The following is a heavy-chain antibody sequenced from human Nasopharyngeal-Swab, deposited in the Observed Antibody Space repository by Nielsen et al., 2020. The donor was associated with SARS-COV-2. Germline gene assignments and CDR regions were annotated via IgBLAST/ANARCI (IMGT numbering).Heavy chain of an antibody. CDR3: TRRTLSSSGYYFDY. J-gene: IGHJ4*02. V-gene: IGHV4-59*08. Sequence: SETLSLTCTVSGGSISSYYWTWIRQSPGKGLECIGYISYSGSTNYNPSLKSRFTISVDTSKNQFSLKLSSVTAADTAVYYCTRRTLSSSGYYFDYWGQGTLVTVSS. D-gene: IGHD2-2*01. CDR1: GGSISSYY. CDR2: ISYSGST.